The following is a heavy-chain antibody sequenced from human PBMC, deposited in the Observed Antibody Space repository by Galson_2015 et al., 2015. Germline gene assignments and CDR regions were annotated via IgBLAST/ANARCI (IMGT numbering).Heavy chain of an antibody. Sequence: SLRLSCAASGFTFRNYWMVWVRQTPEKGLQWVAKIKYDGSQTFYVDSVKGRFTISRDNAESSLDLQMNSLRADDTAAYYCARDANRGGEFDYWGQGALVTVSS. CDR3: ARDANRGGEFDY. D-gene: IGHD1-14*01. J-gene: IGHJ4*02. CDR2: IKYDGSQT. CDR1: GFTFRNYW. V-gene: IGHV3-7*03.